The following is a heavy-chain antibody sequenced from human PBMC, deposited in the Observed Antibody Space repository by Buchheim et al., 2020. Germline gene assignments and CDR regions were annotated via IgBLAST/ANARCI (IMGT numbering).Heavy chain of an antibody. CDR3: ARSTPRLTRHHFDY. Sequence: QVQLQQWGAGLLKPSETLSLTCAVYGGSFSGYYWSWIRQPPGKGLEWIGEINHSGSTNYNPSLKSRVTISVDTSKNQFSLQLSSVTAADTAVYYCARSTPRLTRHHFDYWGQGTL. CDR2: INHSGST. D-gene: IGHD3-9*01. CDR1: GGSFSGYY. V-gene: IGHV4-34*01. J-gene: IGHJ4*02.